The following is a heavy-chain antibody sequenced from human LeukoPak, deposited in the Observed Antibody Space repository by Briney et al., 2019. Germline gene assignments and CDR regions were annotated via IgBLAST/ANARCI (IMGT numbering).Heavy chain of an antibody. CDR3: ARATAFFDI. J-gene: IGHJ3*02. CDR1: SYSISSGYF. Sequence: SETLSLTCTVSSYSISSGYFWGWLRQPPGKGLEWIGYIYYSGSTNYNPSLKSRVTISVDTSKNQFSLKLTSVTAADTAVYYCARATAFFDIWGQGTMVTVSS. CDR2: IYYSGST. V-gene: IGHV4-38-2*02.